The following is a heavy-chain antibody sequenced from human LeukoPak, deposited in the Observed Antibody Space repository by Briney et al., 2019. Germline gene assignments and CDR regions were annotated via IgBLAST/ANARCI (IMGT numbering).Heavy chain of an antibody. CDR3: AKDNDWREAFDY. D-gene: IGHD2-21*01. CDR1: GFTFSSYS. J-gene: IGHJ4*02. Sequence: GGSLRLSCAASGFTFSSYSMNWVRQAPGKGLEWVSSISSSSSYIYYADSVKGRFTISRDNSKNTLYLQMNSLRAEDTAVYYCAKDNDWREAFDYWGQGTLVTVSS. CDR2: ISSSSSYI. V-gene: IGHV3-21*04.